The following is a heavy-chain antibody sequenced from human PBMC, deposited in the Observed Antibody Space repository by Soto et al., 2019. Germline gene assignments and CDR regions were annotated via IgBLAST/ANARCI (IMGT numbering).Heavy chain of an antibody. V-gene: IGHV1-2*04. CDR3: ARVLTYCGSTSCHYAFDI. CDR1: GYTFTGYY. Sequence: ASVKVSCKASGYTFTGYYMHWVRQAPGQGLEWMGWINPNSGGTNYAQKFQGWVTMTRDTSISTAYMELSRLRSDDTAVYYCARVLTYCGSTSCHYAFDIWGQGTMVTVS. J-gene: IGHJ3*02. D-gene: IGHD2-2*01. CDR2: INPNSGGT.